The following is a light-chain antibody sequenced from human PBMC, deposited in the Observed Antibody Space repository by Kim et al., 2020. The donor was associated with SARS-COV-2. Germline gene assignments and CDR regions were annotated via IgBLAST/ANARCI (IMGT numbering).Light chain of an antibody. CDR1: QSVTTA. Sequence: EILMTQSPATMSLSPGERATLTCRASQSVTTALAWYQRKPGQTPRLLIYGTSTRATGIPARFSGSGSGIEFILTISSLQSEDFAVYYCQQYHDWPSFGGGTKVDI. V-gene: IGKV3-15*01. CDR2: GTS. CDR3: QQYHDWPS. J-gene: IGKJ4*01.